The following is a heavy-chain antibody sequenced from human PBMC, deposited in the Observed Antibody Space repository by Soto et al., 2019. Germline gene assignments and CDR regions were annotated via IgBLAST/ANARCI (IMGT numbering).Heavy chain of an antibody. CDR1: GYTFTGYY. D-gene: IGHD6-13*01. J-gene: IGHJ5*02. Sequence: QVQLVQSGAEVKKPGASVKVSCKASGYTFTGYYRHWVRQAPGQGLEWMGWINPNSGGTNYAQKFQGWVTMTRDTSISTAYMELSRLRSDDTAVYYCARDAGSRYSSSWYIWFDPWGQGTLVTVSS. V-gene: IGHV1-2*04. CDR3: ARDAGSRYSSSWYIWFDP. CDR2: INPNSGGT.